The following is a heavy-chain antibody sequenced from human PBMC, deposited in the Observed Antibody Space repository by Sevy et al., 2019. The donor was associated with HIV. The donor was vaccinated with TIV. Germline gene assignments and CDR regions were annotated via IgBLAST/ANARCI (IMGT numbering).Heavy chain of an antibody. J-gene: IGHJ4*02. V-gene: IGHV4-59*11. CDR2: IYYNGHI. Sequence: SESLSLTCTVSGGSITSLYWNCIRQPPGKGLEWIANIYYNGHINYNPSLKSRVTLSLDTSKNQFSLRLSSVTAADTAMYYCVGEDAWGRGYSWGQGILVNVSS. CDR3: VGEDAWGRGYS. CDR1: GGSITSLY. D-gene: IGHD1-26*01.